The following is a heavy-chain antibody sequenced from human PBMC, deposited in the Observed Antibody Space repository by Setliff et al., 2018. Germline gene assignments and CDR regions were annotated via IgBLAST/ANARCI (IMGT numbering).Heavy chain of an antibody. D-gene: IGHD3-10*01. Sequence: SETLSLTCTVSGGSISNYYWSWIRQPPGKGLEWIGYIYYSGTTNSIPSLKSRVTISVDTSKNQFSLQVTSLAATDTALYFCARHEFVGGYYGSVTYRHFDYWGQGILVTVSS. CDR2: IYYSGTT. CDR1: GGSISNYY. V-gene: IGHV4-59*08. CDR3: ARHEFVGGYYGSVTYRHFDY. J-gene: IGHJ4*02.